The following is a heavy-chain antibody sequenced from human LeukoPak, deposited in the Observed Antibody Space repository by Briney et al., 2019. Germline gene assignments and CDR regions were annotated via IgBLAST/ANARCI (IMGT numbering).Heavy chain of an antibody. D-gene: IGHD1-26*01. Sequence: SETLSLTCTVSGGSISNYYWSWIRQPPGKGLEWIGYIHYSGSTNYNPSLKSRVTISVDTSKNQFSLKLSSVTAADTAVYYCARDTDSDLLFDYWGQGTLVTVSS. CDR3: ARDTDSDLLFDY. V-gene: IGHV4-59*01. CDR2: IHYSGST. J-gene: IGHJ4*02. CDR1: GGSISNYY.